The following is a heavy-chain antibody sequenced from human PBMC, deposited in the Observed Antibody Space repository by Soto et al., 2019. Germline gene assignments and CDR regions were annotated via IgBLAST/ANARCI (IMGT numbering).Heavy chain of an antibody. CDR2: IILPFGTP. CDR3: ARGPDYEGYFDY. D-gene: IGHD4-17*01. CDR1: GGSFSNNA. Sequence: QVRLVQSEAEVKKPGSSVKVSCKASGGSFSNNANSWVRQAPGQGLEWMGVIILPFGTPNYAQTFQGRVTITADESMTTAYMELSGLRSEDTAVYYCARGPDYEGYFDYWGRGTLVTVSS. J-gene: IGHJ4*02. V-gene: IGHV1-69*12.